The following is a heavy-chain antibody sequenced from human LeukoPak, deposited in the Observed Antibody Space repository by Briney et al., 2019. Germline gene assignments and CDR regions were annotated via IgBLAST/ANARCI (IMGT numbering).Heavy chain of an antibody. CDR3: ARNRGSGSYFLYSFDY. CDR2: LSGSGGST. J-gene: IGHJ4*02. V-gene: IGHV3-23*01. CDR1: GFTFSTIA. D-gene: IGHD3-10*01. Sequence: GESLRLSCAASGFTFSTIAMSWVRQAPGKGLEWVSTLSGSGGSTYYADSVKGRFAISGDNSKNTVYLQMNSLRVEDTAVYYCARNRGSGSYFLYSFDYWGPGTLVTVSS.